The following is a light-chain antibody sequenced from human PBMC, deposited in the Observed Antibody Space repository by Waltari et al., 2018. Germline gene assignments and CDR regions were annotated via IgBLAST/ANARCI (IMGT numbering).Light chain of an antibody. CDR1: SGSVLTSAY. J-gene: IGLJ3*02. CDR2: NTD. V-gene: IGLV8-61*01. Sequence: TVVTQEPSLSVSPGGTVPLTCGLPSGSVLTSAYPRWYQQTPGQAPRTRIYNTDTRSSGVPDRFSGSILGSKAALTVAGAQADDESDYYCVLYLNGGIWVFGGGTRLTVL. CDR3: VLYLNGGIWV.